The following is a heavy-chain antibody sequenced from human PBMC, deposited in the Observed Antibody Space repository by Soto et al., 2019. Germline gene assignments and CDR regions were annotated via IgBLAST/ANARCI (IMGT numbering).Heavy chain of an antibody. Sequence: QVQLQESGPGLVKPSETLSLTCTVSGGSISSYYWSWIRQPPGKGLEWIGYIYYSGITNYNPSLHSRVTKSVAPSKYLFSLKLSSVTAADTAVYYCARYKSSYYYGMDVWGQGTTATVSS. V-gene: IGHV4-59*01. CDR2: IYYSGIT. J-gene: IGHJ6*02. D-gene: IGHD1-20*01. CDR1: GGSISSYY. CDR3: ARYKSSYYYGMDV.